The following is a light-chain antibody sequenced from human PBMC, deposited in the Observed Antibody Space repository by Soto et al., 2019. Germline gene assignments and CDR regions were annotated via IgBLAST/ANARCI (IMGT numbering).Light chain of an antibody. Sequence: QSAPTQPPSASGSPGQSATISCTGTSSDVGGYNYVSWYQQYPGKAPKLMIYEVSKRPSGVPDRFSVSKSGNTASLTVSGLQAEDEADYYCSSYAGSSTWVFGGGTKLTVL. CDR1: SSDVGGYNY. CDR2: EVS. J-gene: IGLJ3*02. CDR3: SSYAGSSTWV. V-gene: IGLV2-8*01.